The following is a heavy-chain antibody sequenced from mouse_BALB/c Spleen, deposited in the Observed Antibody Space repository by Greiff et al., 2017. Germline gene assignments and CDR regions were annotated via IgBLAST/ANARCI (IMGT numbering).Heavy chain of an antibody. Sequence: EVKLVESGAELVKPGASVKLSCTASGFNIKDTYMHWVKQRPEQGLEWIGRIDPANGNTKYDPKFQGKATITADTSSNTAYLQLSSLTSEDTAVYYCALYYDYDEGSLPWFAYWGQGTLVTVSA. J-gene: IGHJ3*01. D-gene: IGHD2-4*01. CDR2: IDPANGNT. CDR1: GFNIKDTY. CDR3: ALYYDYDEGSLPWFAY. V-gene: IGHV14-3*02.